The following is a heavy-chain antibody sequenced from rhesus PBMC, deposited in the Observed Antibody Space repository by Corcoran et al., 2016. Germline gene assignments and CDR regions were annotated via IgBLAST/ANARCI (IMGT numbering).Heavy chain of an antibody. D-gene: IGHD5-42*01. J-gene: IGHJ4*01. CDR2: IYGNSAST. Sequence: QVQLQQWGEGLVKPSETLSLTCAVYGGSISGYYYWSWIRQPPGKGLELVGYIYGNSASTNYNPSLKNRVTVLKTTSKNQLYLKLSLVTAADTAVYDCARDGDTGGTAYFDYGGQGVLGTVSS. CDR3: ARDGDTGGTAYFDY. V-gene: IGHV4-73*01. CDR1: GGSISGYYY.